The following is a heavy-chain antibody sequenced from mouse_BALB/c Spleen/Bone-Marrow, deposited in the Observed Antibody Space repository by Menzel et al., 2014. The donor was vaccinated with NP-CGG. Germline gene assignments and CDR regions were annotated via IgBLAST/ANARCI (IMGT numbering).Heavy chain of an antibody. J-gene: IGHJ2*01. CDR3: ARPGGYDYFDY. D-gene: IGHD2-2*01. CDR2: ISTYYGDA. Sequence: QVQLKESGAELVRPGVSVKISCKGSGYTFTDYAMHWVKQSHAKSLEWIGVISTYYGDASYNQKFKGKATMTVDKSSSTAYMELARLTSEDSAIYYCARPGGYDYFDYWGQGTTLTVSS. V-gene: IGHV1S137*01. CDR1: GYTFTDYA.